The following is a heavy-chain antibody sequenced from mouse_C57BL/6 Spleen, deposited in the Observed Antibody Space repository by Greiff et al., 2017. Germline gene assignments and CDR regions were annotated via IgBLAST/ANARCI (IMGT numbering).Heavy chain of an antibody. D-gene: IGHD2-1*01. V-gene: IGHV1-15*01. CDR2: IDPETGGT. CDR3: TRDGNYGGYYAMDY. Sequence: VQLQESGAELVRPGASVTLSCKASGYTFTDYEMHWVKQTPVHGLEWIGAIDPETGGTAYNQKFKGKAILTADKSSSTAYMELRSLTSEDSAVYYCTRDGNYGGYYAMDYWGQGTSVTVSS. CDR1: GYTFTDYE. J-gene: IGHJ4*01.